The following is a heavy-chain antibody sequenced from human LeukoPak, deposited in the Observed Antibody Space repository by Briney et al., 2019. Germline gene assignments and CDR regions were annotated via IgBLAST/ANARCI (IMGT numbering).Heavy chain of an antibody. D-gene: IGHD3-22*01. CDR3: ARAAMIGVVFPPRLDY. CDR2: INPNSGGT. J-gene: IGHJ4*02. V-gene: IGHV1-2*02. CDR1: GYTFTGYY. Sequence: ASVTVSCMASGYTFTGYYMHWVRQAPGQGLEWMGWINPNSGGTNYAQTFQDRVTITGDTSISTAYMELSRLTSDETAVDYCARAAMIGVVFPPRLDYWGQGTLVTVSS.